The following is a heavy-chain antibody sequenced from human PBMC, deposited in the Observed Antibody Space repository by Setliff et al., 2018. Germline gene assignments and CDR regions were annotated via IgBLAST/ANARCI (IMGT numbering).Heavy chain of an antibody. D-gene: IGHD3-22*01. Sequence: SETLSLTCTVSGGSISSSTYYWGWIRQPPGKGLQWIGNIYYTGSTCSDPSLKSRVTVSVDTSKNQFSLKLSSVTAADTAVYYCATMRNYYETGNYYSSRWFDPWGQGTLVTVSS. J-gene: IGHJ5*02. CDR2: IYYTGST. CDR3: ATMRNYYETGNYYSSRWFDP. CDR1: GGSISSSTYY. V-gene: IGHV4-39*01.